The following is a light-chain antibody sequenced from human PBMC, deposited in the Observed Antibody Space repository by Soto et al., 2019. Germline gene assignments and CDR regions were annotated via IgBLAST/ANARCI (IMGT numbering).Light chain of an antibody. CDR3: QQYETFSGT. Sequence: DIQMTQSPSTLSASVGDRVTITCRASQSISEWLAWYQQKPGEAPKLLIYDASALPRGVPSRFSGGGSGTKFTLTIASLQPDDFATYYCQQYETFSGTFGPGTKVDNK. CDR2: DAS. CDR1: QSISEW. J-gene: IGKJ1*01. V-gene: IGKV1-5*01.